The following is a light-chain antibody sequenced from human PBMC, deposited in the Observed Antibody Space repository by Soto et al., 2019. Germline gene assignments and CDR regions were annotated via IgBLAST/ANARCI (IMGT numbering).Light chain of an antibody. CDR3: QQYNNWSWT. J-gene: IGKJ1*01. CDR1: QSVSSN. Sequence: EIVMTQSPATLSVSPGERATLSCRASQSVSSNLAWYQQKPGQAPRLPIYGASTRATGIPTRFSGSGSGTEFTLTISSLQSEDFAVYYCQQYNNWSWTVGQGTKVDIK. CDR2: GAS. V-gene: IGKV3-15*01.